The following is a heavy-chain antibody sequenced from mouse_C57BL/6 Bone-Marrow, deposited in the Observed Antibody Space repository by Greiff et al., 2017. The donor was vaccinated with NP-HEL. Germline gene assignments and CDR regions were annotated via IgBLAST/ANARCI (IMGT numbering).Heavy chain of an antibody. J-gene: IGHJ3*01. CDR2: IYPRSGNT. CDR3: ASFDGYYGFAY. CDR1: GYTFTSYG. Sequence: HVQLQQSGAELARPGASVKLSCKASGYTFTSYGISWVKQRTGQGLEWIGEIYPRSGNTYYNEKFKGKATLTADKSSSTAYMELRSLTSEDSAVYFCASFDGYYGFAYWGQGTLVTVSA. V-gene: IGHV1-81*01. D-gene: IGHD2-3*01.